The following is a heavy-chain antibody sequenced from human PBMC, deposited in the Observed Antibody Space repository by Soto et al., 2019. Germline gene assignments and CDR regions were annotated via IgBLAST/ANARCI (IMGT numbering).Heavy chain of an antibody. Sequence: ASVKVSCKASGYTFTSYGISWVRQAPGQGLEWMGWISAYNGNTNYAQKLQGRVTMTTDTSTSTAYMELRSLRSDDTAVYYCARDRGTVVWVWFDPWGQGTLVTVSS. CDR1: GYTFTSYG. CDR3: ARDRGTVVWVWFDP. CDR2: ISAYNGNT. J-gene: IGHJ5*02. V-gene: IGHV1-18*01. D-gene: IGHD2-15*01.